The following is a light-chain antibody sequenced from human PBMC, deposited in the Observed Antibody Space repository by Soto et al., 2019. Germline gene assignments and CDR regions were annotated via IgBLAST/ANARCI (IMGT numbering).Light chain of an antibody. CDR3: GSWDSSVSAYV. CDR1: SSNIGGNS. J-gene: IGLJ1*01. Sequence: HCVLTQPPSVSAAPRQKVTISWSGSSSNIGGNSVSWYQQLPGTAHKLLIYDDNKRPSGIPDRFSGSKSGTSATLGITGFQTGDEADYYCGSWDSSVSAYVFGTGTKVTVL. CDR2: DDN. V-gene: IGLV1-51*01.